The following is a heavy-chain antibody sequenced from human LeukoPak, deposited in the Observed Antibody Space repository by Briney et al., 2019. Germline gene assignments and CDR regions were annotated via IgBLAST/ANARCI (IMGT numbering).Heavy chain of an antibody. Sequence: PGGSLRLSCAASGFTFSSYSMNWVRQAPGKGLEWVSSISSSSSYIYYADSVKGRFTISRDNAKNSLYLQMNSLRAEDTAVYYCAREPVVNDRIVGASDIDYWGQGTLVTVSS. V-gene: IGHV3-21*01. D-gene: IGHD1-26*01. CDR2: ISSSSSYI. CDR1: GFTFSSYS. CDR3: AREPVVNDRIVGASDIDY. J-gene: IGHJ4*02.